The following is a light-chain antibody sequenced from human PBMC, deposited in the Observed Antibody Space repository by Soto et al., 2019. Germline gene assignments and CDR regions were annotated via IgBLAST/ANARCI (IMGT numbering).Light chain of an antibody. CDR2: GAS. CDR1: QSVSSSY. V-gene: IGKV3-20*01. CDR3: QQYGSSPPIT. J-gene: IGKJ5*01. Sequence: EIVLTQSPGTLSLSPGERATLSCRASQSVSSSYLAWYQQRPCQAPRLLIYGASSRATGIPDRFSGSGCGTDFTPTISRLEPEDFAVYYCQQYGSSPPITFGQGTQVEIK.